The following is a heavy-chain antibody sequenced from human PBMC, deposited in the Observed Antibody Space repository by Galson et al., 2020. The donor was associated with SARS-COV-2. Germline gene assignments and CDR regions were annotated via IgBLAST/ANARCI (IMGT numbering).Heavy chain of an antibody. CDR2: IKQDGSEK. CDR1: GYTFSSYW. Sequence: GESLKISCAASGYTFSSYWMSWVRQAPGKGLEWVANIKQDGSEKYYVDSVKGRFTISRDNAKNSLYLQMNSLRAEDTAVYYCARDYYYDDAFDIWGQGTMVTVSS. D-gene: IGHD3-22*01. CDR3: ARDYYYDDAFDI. J-gene: IGHJ3*02. V-gene: IGHV3-7*01.